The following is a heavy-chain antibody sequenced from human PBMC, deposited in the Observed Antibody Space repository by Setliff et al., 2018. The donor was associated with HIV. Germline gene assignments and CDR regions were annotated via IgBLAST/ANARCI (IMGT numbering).Heavy chain of an antibody. D-gene: IGHD3-10*01. CDR1: GFTLSTYG. J-gene: IGHJ3*02. CDR3: LGESSAAFDI. V-gene: IGHV3-48*01. Sequence: GGSLRLSCATSGFTLSTYGMHWVRQAPGKGLEWISFITSTGINIYYTDSVRGRFTVSRDNARNSLYLQMDSLRVEDTAVYYCLGESSAAFDIWGQGTMVTVSS. CDR2: ITSTGINI.